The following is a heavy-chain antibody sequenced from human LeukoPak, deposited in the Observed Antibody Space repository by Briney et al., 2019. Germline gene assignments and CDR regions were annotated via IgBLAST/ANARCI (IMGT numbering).Heavy chain of an antibody. J-gene: IGHJ4*02. CDR1: GYSIRSGFY. Sequence: SETLSLTCTVSGYSIRSGFYWGWIRQPPGKGLEWIGNIYHSGITYPTPSLKSRVTMSVDTSKNQFSLKLSSVTAADTAVYYCARGGWHKENDYWGQGTLVTVSS. CDR2: IYHSGIT. CDR3: ARGGWHKENDY. V-gene: IGHV4-38-2*02.